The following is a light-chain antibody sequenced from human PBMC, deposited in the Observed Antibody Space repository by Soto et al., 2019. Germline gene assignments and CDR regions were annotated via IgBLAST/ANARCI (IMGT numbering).Light chain of an antibody. CDR1: HSVSRN. CDR2: DAS. Sequence: EIVMTQSPATLSVSPGERATLSCRASHSVSRNVAWYQQKPGQAPRLLIHDASTRATGISVSFSGSGSGTEFTLTISTPQSEDFAVYYCQQYNNWLWTFGQGTKVEIK. V-gene: IGKV3-15*01. J-gene: IGKJ1*01. CDR3: QQYNNWLWT.